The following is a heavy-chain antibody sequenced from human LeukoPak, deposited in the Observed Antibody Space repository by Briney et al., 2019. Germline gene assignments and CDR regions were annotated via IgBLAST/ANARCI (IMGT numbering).Heavy chain of an antibody. CDR3: ARGAIFGVVIENWFDP. CDR2: IIPIFGTA. Sequence: SVKVSCKASGGTFSSYAISWVRQAPGQGLEWMGGIIPIFGTANYAQKFRGRVTITADESTSTAYMELSSLRSEDTAVYYCARGAIFGVVIENWFDPWGQGTLVTVSS. J-gene: IGHJ5*02. V-gene: IGHV1-69*13. D-gene: IGHD3-3*01. CDR1: GGTFSSYA.